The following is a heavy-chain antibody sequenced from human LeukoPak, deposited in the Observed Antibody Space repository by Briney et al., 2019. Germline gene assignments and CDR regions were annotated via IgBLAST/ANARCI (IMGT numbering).Heavy chain of an antibody. D-gene: IGHD5-18*01. CDR1: GYTFTSYY. CDR3: ARPLRGYSYGPGVDAFDI. Sequence: ASVKVSCKASGYTFTSYYMHWVRQAPAQGLEWMGIINPSGGSTSYAQKFQGRVTMTRDMSTSTVYMELSSLRSEDTAVYYCARPLRGYSYGPGVDAFDIWGQGKMVTVSS. J-gene: IGHJ3*02. CDR2: INPSGGST. V-gene: IGHV1-46*01.